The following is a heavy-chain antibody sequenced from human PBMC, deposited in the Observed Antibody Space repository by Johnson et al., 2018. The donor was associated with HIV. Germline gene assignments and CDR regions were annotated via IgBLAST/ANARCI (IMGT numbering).Heavy chain of an antibody. CDR3: ARATYYYDTSGYLTRPRAFDV. J-gene: IGHJ3*01. Sequence: VQLVESGGGVVQPGGSLRLSCAASGFTVSSNFMTWVRQAPGKGLEWVSVIYSGGSTYYADSVKGRFTISRDNSKNTLFLQLNSLGADDTALYYCARATYYYDTSGYLTRPRAFDVWGQGTMVTVSS. D-gene: IGHD3-22*01. CDR2: IYSGGST. V-gene: IGHV3-66*01. CDR1: GFTVSSNF.